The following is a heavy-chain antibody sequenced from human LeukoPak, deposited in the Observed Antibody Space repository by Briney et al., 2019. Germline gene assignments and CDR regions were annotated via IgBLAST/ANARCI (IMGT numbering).Heavy chain of an antibody. CDR3: ARTRSTVTTHLDY. CDR1: GFTFSSYA. Sequence: PGGSLRLSCAASGFTFSSYAMHWVRQAPGKGLEWVAVISYDGSNKYYADSVKGRFTISRDNSKNTLYLQMNSLRAEDTAVYYCARTRSTVTTHLDYWGQGTLVTVSS. CDR2: ISYDGSNK. V-gene: IGHV3-30-3*01. D-gene: IGHD4-17*01. J-gene: IGHJ4*02.